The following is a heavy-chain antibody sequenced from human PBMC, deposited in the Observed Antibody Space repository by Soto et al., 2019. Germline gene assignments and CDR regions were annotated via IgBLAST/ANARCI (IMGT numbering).Heavy chain of an antibody. V-gene: IGHV3-48*01. CDR2: IGIGSSTK. CDR1: GFTFRNYG. CDR3: AKTTDGWFSAFEI. D-gene: IGHD6-19*01. Sequence: GGSLRLSCAASGFTFRNYGMNWVRQAPGKGLEWVSYIGIGSSTKYYADSVKGRFTISRDNPKNTMYLQMNSLRAEDTAVYFCAKTTDGWFSAFEIWGQGTVVTVSS. J-gene: IGHJ3*02.